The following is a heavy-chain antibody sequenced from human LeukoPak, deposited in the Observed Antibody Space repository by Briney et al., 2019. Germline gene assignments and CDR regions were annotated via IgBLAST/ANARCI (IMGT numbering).Heavy chain of an antibody. J-gene: IGHJ5*02. Sequence: SRTLSLTCAISGDSVSSNSAAWNWIRQSPSRGLEWLGRTYYRSKWYNDYAVSVKSRITINPDTSKNQFSLQLNSVTPEDTAVYYCAREHSIAAAGTDIVWFDPWGQGTLVTVSS. CDR2: TYYRSKWYN. CDR3: AREHSIAAAGTDIVWFDP. V-gene: IGHV6-1*01. D-gene: IGHD6-13*01. CDR1: GDSVSSNSAA.